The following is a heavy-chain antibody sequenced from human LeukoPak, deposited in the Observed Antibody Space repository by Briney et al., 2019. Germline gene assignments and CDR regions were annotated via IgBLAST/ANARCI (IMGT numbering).Heavy chain of an antibody. J-gene: IGHJ4*02. D-gene: IGHD3-10*01. CDR1: GGSISSGSYY. V-gene: IGHV4-61*02. CDR2: IYTSGST. Sequence: SQTLSLTCTVSGGSISSGSYYWSWIRQPAGKGLEWIGRIYTSGSTNYNPSLKSRVTISVDTSRNQFSLRQSSVTAADTAVYYCARVGRYYGSGSYYNAYDYWGQGTLVTVSS. CDR3: ARVGRYYGSGSYYNAYDY.